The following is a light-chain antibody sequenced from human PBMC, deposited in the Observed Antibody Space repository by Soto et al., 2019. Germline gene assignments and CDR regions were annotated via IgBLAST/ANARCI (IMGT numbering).Light chain of an antibody. CDR2: DDS. CDR1: NIGGKS. CDR3: QVWDSSSDPDVV. Sequence: SYELTQPPAVSVAPGQTATIPCGGSNIGGKSVHWYRQRPDQAPVLVLYDDSDRPSGIPERFSGSNSGNTATLTISRVEAGDEADYYCQVWDSSSDPDVVFGGGTKLTVL. J-gene: IGLJ2*01. V-gene: IGLV3-21*02.